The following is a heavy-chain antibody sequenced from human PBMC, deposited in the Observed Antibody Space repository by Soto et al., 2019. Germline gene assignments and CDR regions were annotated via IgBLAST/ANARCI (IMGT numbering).Heavy chain of an antibody. J-gene: IGHJ4*02. V-gene: IGHV1-46*01. CDR3: ARNTGVGRWKQYYFDY. Sequence: ASVKVSCKASGYTFTSYYMHWVRQAPGQGLEWMGVINPSGGSTSYAQKFQGRVTMTRDTSTSTVYMELSSLRSEDTAVYYCARNTGVGRWKQYYFDYWGQGTLVTVSS. CDR1: GYTFTSYY. CDR2: INPSGGST. D-gene: IGHD1-1*01.